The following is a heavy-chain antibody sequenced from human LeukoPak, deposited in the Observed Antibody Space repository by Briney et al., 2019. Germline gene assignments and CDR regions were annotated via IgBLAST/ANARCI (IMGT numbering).Heavy chain of an antibody. J-gene: IGHJ4*02. D-gene: IGHD6-13*01. Sequence: GGSLRLSCTVSGFTLSSYEMAWFRQAPGKGLEWVSSIGYGGSDTHYADSVKGRFTISRDNAKNSLYLQMNSLRAEDTAVYYCASVKQLVRFGDFDYWGQGTLVTVSS. CDR3: ASVKQLVRFGDFDY. V-gene: IGHV3-21*01. CDR2: IGYGGSDT. CDR1: GFTLSSYE.